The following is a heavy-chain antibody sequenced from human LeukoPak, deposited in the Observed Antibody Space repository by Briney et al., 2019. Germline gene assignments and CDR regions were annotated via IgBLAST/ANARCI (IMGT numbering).Heavy chain of an antibody. Sequence: ASVKVSCKVSGYTLTELSMHWVRQAPGKGLEWMGGFDPEDGETIYAQKFQGRVTMTEDTSTDTAYMELSSLRSEDTAVYYRATGLGDIAVAPVRMDVWGQGTTVTVSS. CDR2: FDPEDGET. V-gene: IGHV1-24*01. D-gene: IGHD6-19*01. CDR1: GYTLTELS. CDR3: ATGLGDIAVAPVRMDV. J-gene: IGHJ6*02.